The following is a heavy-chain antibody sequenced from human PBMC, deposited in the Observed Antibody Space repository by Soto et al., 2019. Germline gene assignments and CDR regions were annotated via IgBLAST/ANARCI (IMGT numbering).Heavy chain of an antibody. V-gene: IGHV3-23*01. J-gene: IGHJ4*02. D-gene: IGHD2-2*03. CDR3: AKHGSKGLFDY. CDR2: IGDSGAGT. CDR1: GFTFSSYA. Sequence: GGSLRLSCAASGFTFSSYAMSWVRQAPGKGLEWVSAIGDSGAGTYYANSVKGRFTISRDNSKNTLYLQMNSLRAEDTAMYYCAKHGSKGLFDYWGQGTLVTVSS.